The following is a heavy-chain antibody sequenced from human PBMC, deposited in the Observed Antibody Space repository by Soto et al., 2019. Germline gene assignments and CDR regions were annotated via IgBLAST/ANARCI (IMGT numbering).Heavy chain of an antibody. V-gene: IGHV3-53*01. CDR2: IYSGGST. CDR3: AREGHYYASSGYFDY. D-gene: IGHD3-22*01. CDR1: GFTVSSNY. Sequence: EVQLVESGGGLIQPGGSLRLSCAASGFTVSSNYMSWVRQAPGKGLEWVSVIYSGGSTYYADSVKGRFTISRDNSKNTLYLQMNSLRAEDTAVYYCAREGHYYASSGYFDYWGQGTLVTVSS. J-gene: IGHJ4*02.